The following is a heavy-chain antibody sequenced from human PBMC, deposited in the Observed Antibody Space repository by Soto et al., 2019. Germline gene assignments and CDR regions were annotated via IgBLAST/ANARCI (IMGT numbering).Heavy chain of an antibody. CDR3: ASDSPGYPDILTGYYNY. V-gene: IGHV1-18*01. CDR2: ISAYNGNT. J-gene: IGHJ4*02. Sequence: ASVKVSCKASGYTLTSYGISWVRQAPGQGLEWMGWISAYNGNTNYAQKLQGRGTMTTDTSTSTAYMELRSLRSDDTAVYYCASDSPGYPDILTGYYNYWRQGTLVTVSS. D-gene: IGHD3-9*01. CDR1: GYTLTSYG.